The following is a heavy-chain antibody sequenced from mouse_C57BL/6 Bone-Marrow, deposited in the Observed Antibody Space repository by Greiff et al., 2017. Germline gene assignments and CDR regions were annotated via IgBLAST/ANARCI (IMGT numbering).Heavy chain of an antibody. V-gene: IGHV14-4*01. D-gene: IGHD1-2*01. CDR3: TALHYHAMDY. CDR1: GFNIKDDY. J-gene: IGHJ4*01. CDR2: IDPENGDT. Sequence: EVPLVESGAELVRPGASVKLSCTASGFNIKDDYMHWVKQRPEQGLEWIGWIDPENGDTEYASKFQGKATITADTSSNTAYLQLSSLTSEDTAVYYCTALHYHAMDYWGQGTSVNVSS.